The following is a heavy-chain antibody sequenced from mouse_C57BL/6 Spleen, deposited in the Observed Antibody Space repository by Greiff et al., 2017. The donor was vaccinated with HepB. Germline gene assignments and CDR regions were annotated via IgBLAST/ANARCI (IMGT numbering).Heavy chain of an antibody. V-gene: IGHV2-2*01. D-gene: IGHD2-3*01. J-gene: IGHJ3*01. CDR3: ARGEVDDAIRFAY. CDR2: IWSGGST. CDR1: GFSLTSYG. Sequence: QVQLKESGPGLVQPSQSLSITCTVSGFSLTSYGVHWVRQSPGKGLEWLGVIWSGGSTDYNAAFISRLSISKDNSKSQVFFKMNSLQADDTAIYYCARGEVDDAIRFAYWGQGTLVTVSA.